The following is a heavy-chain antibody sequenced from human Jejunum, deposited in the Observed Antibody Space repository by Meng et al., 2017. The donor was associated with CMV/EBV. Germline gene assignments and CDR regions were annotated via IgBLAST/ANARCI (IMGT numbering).Heavy chain of an antibody. Sequence: QVRLQDSGPGLVKPSETLSLSCTVSGVSISSSYHYWAWVRQSPGKGLEWIGSISHSGATYYTPSLTSRLTMSVDTSKNQFSLKLSFVTAADTAVYYCAKDVNPLNWFFDVWGRGTLVTVSS. CDR2: ISHSGAT. D-gene: IGHD1-14*01. J-gene: IGHJ2*01. CDR3: AKDVNPLNWFFDV. CDR1: GVSISSSYHY. V-gene: IGHV4-39*07.